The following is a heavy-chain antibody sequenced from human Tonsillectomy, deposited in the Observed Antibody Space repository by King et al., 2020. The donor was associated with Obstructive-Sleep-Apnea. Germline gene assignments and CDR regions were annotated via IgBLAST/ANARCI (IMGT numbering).Heavy chain of an antibody. CDR3: AILSVDIATTGAL. J-gene: IGHJ4*02. CDR1: GFAFSSYS. Sequence: VQLVESGGGLVKPGGSLRLSCAASGFAFSSYSMNWVRQAPGKGLEWVSSISSSSSYIYYADSVKGRFTISRDNAKNSLYLQMNSLRAEDMAVYYCAILSVDIATTGALWGQGTLVTVSS. CDR2: ISSSSSYI. D-gene: IGHD5-12*01. V-gene: IGHV3-21*01.